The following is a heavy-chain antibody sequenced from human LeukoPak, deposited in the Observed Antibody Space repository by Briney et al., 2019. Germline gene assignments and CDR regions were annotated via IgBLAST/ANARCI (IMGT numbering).Heavy chain of an antibody. Sequence: GGSLRLSCAASGFTFSSYAMHWVRQAPGKGLEWVAVISYDGSNKYYADSVKGRFTISRDNSKNTLYLQMNSLRAGDTAVYYCARGYDNWNDLTYGPFDYWGQGTLVTVSS. CDR3: ARGYDNWNDLTYGPFDY. J-gene: IGHJ4*02. CDR2: ISYDGSNK. D-gene: IGHD1-1*01. V-gene: IGHV3-30-3*01. CDR1: GFTFSSYA.